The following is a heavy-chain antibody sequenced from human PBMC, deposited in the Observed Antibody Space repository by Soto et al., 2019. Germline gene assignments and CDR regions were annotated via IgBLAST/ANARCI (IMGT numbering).Heavy chain of an antibody. CDR1: GFTFSSYG. J-gene: IGHJ4*02. D-gene: IGHD6-19*01. V-gene: IGHV3-33*01. Sequence: QVQLVESGGGVVQPGRSLRLSCAASGFTFSSYGMHWVRQAPGKGLEWVAVIWYDGSNIYYADSVKGRFTISRDNSKNTLYLQMNSLRAEDTAVYYCARGSEQWPEPSYFDYWGQGTLVTVSS. CDR2: IWYDGSNI. CDR3: ARGSEQWPEPSYFDY.